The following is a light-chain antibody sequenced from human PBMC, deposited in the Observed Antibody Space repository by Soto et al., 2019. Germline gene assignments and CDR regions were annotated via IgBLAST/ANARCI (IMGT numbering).Light chain of an antibody. V-gene: IGKV3-11*01. Sequence: EIVMTHSPGTLSVSPCERAALSWSASQSVSSYLAWYQQKPGQAPRLLIYDASNRAAGIPARFSGSGSGTDFTLTISSLEPEDFAVYYCQQRSNWPSTWTFGQGTKVDIK. CDR1: QSVSSY. CDR3: QQRSNWPSTWT. J-gene: IGKJ1*01. CDR2: DAS.